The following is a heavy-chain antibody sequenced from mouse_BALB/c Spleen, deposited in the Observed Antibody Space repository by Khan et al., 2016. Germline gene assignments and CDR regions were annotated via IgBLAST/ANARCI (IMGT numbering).Heavy chain of an antibody. Sequence: EVQLQESGPGLVKPSQSLSLTCTVTGYSITSDYAWNWIRQFPGNKLEWMGYISYSGSTSYNPSLKSRTSITRDTSKNQSFLQLNSVTPEDTATYYCASDYYDGGYFDYWGQGTTLTVSS. J-gene: IGHJ2*01. CDR1: GYSITSDYA. D-gene: IGHD1-1*02. CDR3: ASDYYDGGYFDY. CDR2: ISYSGST. V-gene: IGHV3-2*02.